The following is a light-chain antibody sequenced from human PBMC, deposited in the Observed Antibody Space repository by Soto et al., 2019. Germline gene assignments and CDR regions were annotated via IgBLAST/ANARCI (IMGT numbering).Light chain of an antibody. CDR2: WAS. CDR1: QSVLYSSNNKNY. CDR3: QQYYTTHT. V-gene: IGKV4-1*01. J-gene: IGKJ2*01. Sequence: DIVMTQSPDSLAVALGERATINCKSSQSVLYSSNNKNYLAWYQQKPGQPPNLLIYWASTRESGVPDRFSGNGSGTDFTLTISSLQAEDVAVYYCQQYYTTHTFGQGTKLEIK.